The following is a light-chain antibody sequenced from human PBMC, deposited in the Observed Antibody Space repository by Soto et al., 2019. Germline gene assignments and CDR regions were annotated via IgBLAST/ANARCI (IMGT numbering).Light chain of an antibody. CDR2: DVT. V-gene: IGLV2-14*01. CDR3: SSYGSSNTVV. J-gene: IGLJ3*02. Sequence: QSVLTQPASVSGSPGQSITISFTGTSSGIGVYNSVSWYQQHPGKVPKLLIYDVTNRPSGISNRFSGSKSGNTSYLTISVLQADDEADYYCSSYGSSNTVVFGGGTKLTVL. CDR1: SSGIGVYNS.